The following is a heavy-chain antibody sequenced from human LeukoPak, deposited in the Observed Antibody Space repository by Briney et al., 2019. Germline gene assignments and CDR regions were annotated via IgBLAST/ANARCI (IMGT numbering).Heavy chain of an antibody. J-gene: IGHJ4*02. CDR2: ISSSSSYI. CDR3: ARDRSNYYGSGSPSI. Sequence: PGGSLRLFCAASGFTFSSYSMNWVRQALGKGLEWVSSISSSSSYIYYADSVKGRFTISRDNAKNSLYRQMNSLRAEDTAVYYCARDRSNYYGSGSPSIWGQGTLVTVSS. D-gene: IGHD3-10*01. CDR1: GFTFSSYS. V-gene: IGHV3-21*01.